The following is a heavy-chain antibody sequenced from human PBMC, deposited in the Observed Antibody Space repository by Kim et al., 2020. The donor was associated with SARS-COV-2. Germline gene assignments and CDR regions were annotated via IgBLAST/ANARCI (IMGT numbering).Heavy chain of an antibody. CDR3: ARGLSRDWFDP. V-gene: IGHV4-34*01. Sequence: SETLSLTCAVYGGSFSGYYWSSIRQPPGKGLEWIGEINHSGSTNYNPSLKSRVTISVDTSKNQFSLKLSSVTAADTAVYYCARGLSRDWFDPWGQGTLVT. J-gene: IGHJ5*02. CDR1: GGSFSGYY. CDR2: INHSGST.